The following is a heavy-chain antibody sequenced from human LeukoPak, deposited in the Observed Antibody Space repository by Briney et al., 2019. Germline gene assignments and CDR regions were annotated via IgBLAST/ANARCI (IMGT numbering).Heavy chain of an antibody. D-gene: IGHD5-18*01. CDR2: FYYSGST. CDR3: ARGPGGYSYGYYFDY. J-gene: IGHJ4*02. V-gene: IGHV4-59*01. Sequence: PSETLSLTCAVSGGSISSYYWSWIRQPPGKGLEWIAFFYYSGSTNYNPSLTSRVTISVDTSKNHFSLKLSYVTAADTGVYYRARGPGGYSYGYYFDYWGQGTLVTVSS. CDR1: GGSISSYY.